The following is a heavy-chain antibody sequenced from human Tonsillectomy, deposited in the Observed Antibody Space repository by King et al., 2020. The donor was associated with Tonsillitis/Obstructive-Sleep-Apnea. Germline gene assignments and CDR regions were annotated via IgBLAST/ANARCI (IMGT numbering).Heavy chain of an antibody. CDR1: GGSISSSSYY. CDR2: IYYSGST. CDR3: ARHQVYSGRWYVDY. Sequence: QLQESGPGLVKPSETLSLTCIVSGGSISSSSYYWGWIRQPPGKGLEWIGSIYYSGSTYYNPTIKSRVTISVDTSKNQFSLKLSSVTATDTAVYYCARHQVYSGRWYVDYWGQGTLVTVSS. D-gene: IGHD6-13*01. V-gene: IGHV4-39*01. J-gene: IGHJ4*02.